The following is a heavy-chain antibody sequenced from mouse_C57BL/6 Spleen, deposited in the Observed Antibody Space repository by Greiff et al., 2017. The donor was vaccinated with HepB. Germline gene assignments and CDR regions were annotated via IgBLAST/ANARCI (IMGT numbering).Heavy chain of an antibody. V-gene: IGHV5-4*01. CDR1: GFTFSSYA. CDR2: ISAGGSYT. D-gene: IGHD4-1*01. J-gene: IGHJ3*01. CDR3: ARDRYLGFFAY. Sequence: EVLLVESGGGLVKPGGSLKLSCAASGFTFSSYAMSWVRQTPEKRLEWVATISAGGSYTYYPDNVKGRFTISRDNAKNNLYLQMSHLKSEDTAMYACARDRYLGFFAYWGQGTMVTVSA.